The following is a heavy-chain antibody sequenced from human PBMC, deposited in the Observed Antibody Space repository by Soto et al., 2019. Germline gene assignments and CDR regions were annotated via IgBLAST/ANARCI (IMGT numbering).Heavy chain of an antibody. Sequence: GGSLRLSCAASGFPFSSYAMHWVRQAPGKGLQYVSAISSDGGSTYYANSVKGRFTISRDNSKNTLYLQMGSLRAEDMAVYYCAREFEGFIAVAGDYYYYMDVWGKGTTVTVSS. V-gene: IGHV3-64*01. D-gene: IGHD6-13*01. CDR2: ISSDGGST. J-gene: IGHJ6*03. CDR1: GFPFSSYA. CDR3: AREFEGFIAVAGDYYYYMDV.